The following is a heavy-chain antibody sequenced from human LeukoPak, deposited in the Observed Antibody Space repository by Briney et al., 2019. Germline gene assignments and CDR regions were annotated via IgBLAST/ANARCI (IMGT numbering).Heavy chain of an antibody. CDR1: DGSISSYY. CDR2: IYYSGST. J-gene: IGHJ4*02. CDR3: ARHESGWFGELLCLDY. V-gene: IGHV4-59*08. D-gene: IGHD3-10*01. Sequence: SETLSLTCTVSDGSISSYYWSWIRQPPGKGLEWIGYIYYSGSTNYDPSLKSRVTISVDTSKNQFSLKLSSVTAADTAVYYCARHESGWFGELLCLDYWGQGTLVTVSS.